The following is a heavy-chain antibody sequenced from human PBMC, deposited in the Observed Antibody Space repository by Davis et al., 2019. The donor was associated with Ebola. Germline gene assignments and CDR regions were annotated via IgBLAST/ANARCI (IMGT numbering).Heavy chain of an antibody. CDR2: IFPRDSDT. CDR1: GYSFTSYW. Sequence: GGSLRLSCKGSGYSFTSYWIGWVRQMPGKGLEWMGIIFPRDSDTRYSPSFQGHVTMSVDKSISTAYLQWSSLRASDTAMYYCARGQDNSGWVNGWFFDPWGQGTLVTVSS. D-gene: IGHD5-12*01. CDR3: ARGQDNSGWVNGWFFDP. V-gene: IGHV5-51*01. J-gene: IGHJ5*02.